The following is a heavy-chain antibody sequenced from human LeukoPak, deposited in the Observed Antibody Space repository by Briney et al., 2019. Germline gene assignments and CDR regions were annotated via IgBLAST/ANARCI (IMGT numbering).Heavy chain of an antibody. V-gene: IGHV3-23*01. J-gene: IGHJ4*02. CDR3: TKEGWGSRYFDY. CDR1: GFTFSNHW. D-gene: IGHD7-27*01. CDR2: MTGSGGST. Sequence: PGGSLRLSCAASGFTFSNHWMSWVRQAPGKGLEWVSTMTGSGGSTYYADSVKGRFTISRDNSKNTLYLQMNSLRAEDTAVYYCTKEGWGSRYFDYWGQGTLVTVSS.